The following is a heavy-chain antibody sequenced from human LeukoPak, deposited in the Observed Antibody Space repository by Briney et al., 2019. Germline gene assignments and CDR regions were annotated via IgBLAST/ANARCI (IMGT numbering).Heavy chain of an antibody. CDR1: GYSFISYW. J-gene: IGHJ4*02. CDR3: ARGYCRGGRCYYFDY. V-gene: IGHV5-51*01. Sequence: GESPKISFKGSGYSFISYWIGWVRPMPGKGLEWMGIIYSGDSDTTYSPSFQGQVTISADKSISTAYLQWSSLKASDTAMYYCARGYCRGGRCYYFDYWGQGTLVTVSS. D-gene: IGHD2-15*01. CDR2: IYSGDSDT.